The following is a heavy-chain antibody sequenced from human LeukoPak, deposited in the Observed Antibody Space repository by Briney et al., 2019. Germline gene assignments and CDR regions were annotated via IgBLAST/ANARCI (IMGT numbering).Heavy chain of an antibody. J-gene: IGHJ4*02. V-gene: IGHV4-31*02. Sequence: GYIYYSGTFHYNPSLKSRVTISMDTSKNQFSLRLSSVTAADTAVYYCVREEFGAGSRPFDYWGQGNLVTVSS. CDR3: VREEFGAGSRPFDY. D-gene: IGHD3-10*01. CDR2: IYYSGTF.